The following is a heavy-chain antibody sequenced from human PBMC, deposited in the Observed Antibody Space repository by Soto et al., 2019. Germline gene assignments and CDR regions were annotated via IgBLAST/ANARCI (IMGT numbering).Heavy chain of an antibody. D-gene: IGHD1-26*01. CDR2: ISPHNFNT. J-gene: IGHJ3*02. Sequence: GASVKVSCKASGYTFTHFYITWVRQAPGQGLEWMGAISPHNFNTNYAQKFRGRVTMTRDTSISTAYMELSRLRSDDTAVYYCARESSGSPDAFDIWGQGTMVTVSS. CDR3: ARESSGSPDAFDI. V-gene: IGHV1-2*02. CDR1: GYTFTHFY.